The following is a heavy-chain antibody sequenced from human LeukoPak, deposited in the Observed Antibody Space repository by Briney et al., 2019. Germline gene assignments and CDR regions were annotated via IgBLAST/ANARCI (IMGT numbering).Heavy chain of an antibody. J-gene: IGHJ5*01. CDR1: GYTFTDYC. D-gene: IGHD6-6*01. CDR2: INPNSGGT. V-gene: IGHV1-2*02. Sequence: GASVKVSCKASGYTFTDYCLHWVRQAPGQGLEWMGWINPNSGGTNSAQKFQGRVTMTSDTSTTTAYMELSRLRADDMAVYYCAKSKEKSTSSLEWFESWGQGTLVSVSS. CDR3: AKSKEKSTSSLEWFES.